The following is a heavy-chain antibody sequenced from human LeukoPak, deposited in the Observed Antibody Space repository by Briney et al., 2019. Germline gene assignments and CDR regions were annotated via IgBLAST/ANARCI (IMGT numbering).Heavy chain of an antibody. CDR3: ARSGGTWYFDL. Sequence: GGSLRLSCAASGFTFSNYDLHWVRQIIGKGLEWVAAIGTVSDPYYAASARGRFTISRDNAKNSLYLQMNSLRVGDTAIYYCARSGGTWYFDLWGRGTLVTVS. CDR1: GFTFSNYD. D-gene: IGHD3-10*01. J-gene: IGHJ2*01. CDR2: IGTVSDP. V-gene: IGHV3-13*05.